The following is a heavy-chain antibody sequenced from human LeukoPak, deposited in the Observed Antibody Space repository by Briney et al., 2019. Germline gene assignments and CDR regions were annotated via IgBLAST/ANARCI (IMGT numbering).Heavy chain of an antibody. Sequence: GASVKVSCKASGYTFNGYYMHWVRQAPGQGLEWMGWINPDSGGTNYAQKFQGRVTMTRDTSISTAYMELSSLKSDDTAVYYCAKTVDTTIIARYFYYGMDVWGQGTTVTVSS. D-gene: IGHD5-18*01. CDR3: AKTVDTTIIARYFYYGMDV. J-gene: IGHJ6*02. CDR1: GYTFNGYY. CDR2: INPDSGGT. V-gene: IGHV1-2*02.